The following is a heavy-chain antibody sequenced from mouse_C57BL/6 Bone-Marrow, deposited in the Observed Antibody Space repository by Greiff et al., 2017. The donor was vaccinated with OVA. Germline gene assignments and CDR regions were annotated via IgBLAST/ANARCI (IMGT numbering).Heavy chain of an antibody. Sequence: VQLVESGAELVRPGASVTLSCKASGYTFTDYEMHWVKQTPVHGLEWIGAIDPETGGTAYNQKFKGKAILTADKSSSTAYMELRSLTSEDSAVYYCTRLFITTEDWYFDVWGTGTTVTVSS. J-gene: IGHJ1*03. CDR2: IDPETGGT. CDR3: TRLFITTEDWYFDV. V-gene: IGHV1-15*01. CDR1: GYTFTDYE. D-gene: IGHD1-1*01.